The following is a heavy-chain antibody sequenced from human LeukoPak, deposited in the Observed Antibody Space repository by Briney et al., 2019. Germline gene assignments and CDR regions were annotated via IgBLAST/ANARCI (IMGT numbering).Heavy chain of an antibody. V-gene: IGHV3-23*01. CDR3: AKERSLFDY. J-gene: IGHJ4*02. CDR2: ISGSSGII. CDR1: GFTFNTYT. Sequence: GGSPRLSCAASGFTFNTYTMNWVRQAPGKGLEWVSYISGSSGIIDYADSVKGRFTISRDNSKNTLYLQMNSLRAEDTAVYYCAKERSLFDYWGQGTLVTVSS. D-gene: IGHD1-26*01.